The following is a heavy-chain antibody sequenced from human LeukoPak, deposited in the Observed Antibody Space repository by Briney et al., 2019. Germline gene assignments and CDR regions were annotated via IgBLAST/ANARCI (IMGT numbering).Heavy chain of an antibody. D-gene: IGHD5-12*01. V-gene: IGHV3-66*01. CDR1: GFTVSSNY. Sequence: GGSLRLSCAASGFTVSSNYMSWVRQAPGKGLEWVSVIYSGGSTYYADSVKGRFTISRDNSKNTLYLQMNSLRAEDTAVYYCARGESKRYSGYDYYVMDVWGQGTTVTVSS. CDR3: ARGESKRYSGYDYYVMDV. J-gene: IGHJ6*02. CDR2: IYSGGST.